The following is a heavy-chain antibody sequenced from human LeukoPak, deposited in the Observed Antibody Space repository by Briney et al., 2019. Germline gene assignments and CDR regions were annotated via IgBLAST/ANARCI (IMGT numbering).Heavy chain of an antibody. V-gene: IGHV4-59*01. CDR1: GGSISTYY. J-gene: IGHJ1*01. CDR2: IYHSGST. Sequence: PSETLSLTCTVSGGSISTYYWNWIWQPPGKGLEWIGYIYHSGSTNYNPSLQSRVTISVDTSENQFSLNLNSVTAADTAVYYCARGGAARLHFQNWGQGTLVTVSS. D-gene: IGHD6-6*01. CDR3: ARGGAARLHFQN.